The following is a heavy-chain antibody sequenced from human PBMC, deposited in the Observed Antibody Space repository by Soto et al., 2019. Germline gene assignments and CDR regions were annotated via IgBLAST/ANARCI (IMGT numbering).Heavy chain of an antibody. CDR3: ARIGVDTAMPRAFDY. Sequence: ASVKVSCKASGYTFTSYYMHWVRQAPGQGLEWMGIINPSGGSTSYAQKFQGRVTMTRDTSTSTVYMELSSLRSEDTAVYYCARIGVDTAMPRAFDYWGQGTLVTVSS. CDR2: INPSGGST. J-gene: IGHJ4*02. D-gene: IGHD5-18*01. CDR1: GYTFTSYY. V-gene: IGHV1-46*01.